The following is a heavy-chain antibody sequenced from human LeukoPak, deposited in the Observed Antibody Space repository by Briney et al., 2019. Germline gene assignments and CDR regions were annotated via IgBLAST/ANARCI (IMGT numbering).Heavy chain of an antibody. D-gene: IGHD6-19*01. CDR1: GGSFSGYY. J-gene: IGHJ4*02. V-gene: IGHV4-34*01. Sequence: SETLSLTCAVYGGSFSGYYWSWIRQPPGKGLEWIGEINHSGSTNYNPSLKSRVTISVDTSKSQFSLKLSSVTAADTAVYYCARTSSGWPYYFDYWGQGTLVTVSS. CDR2: INHSGST. CDR3: ARTSSGWPYYFDY.